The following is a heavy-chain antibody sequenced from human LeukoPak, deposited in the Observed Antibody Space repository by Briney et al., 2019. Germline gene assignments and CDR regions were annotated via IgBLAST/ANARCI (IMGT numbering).Heavy chain of an antibody. D-gene: IGHD5-12*01. V-gene: IGHV3-64*04. CDR3: AREYSGCLDY. J-gene: IGHJ4*02. Sequence: GGSLRLSCSASGFTLSSYAMHWVRQAPGKGLKYVSAISSNGGSTYYADSVKGRFTISKDNSKNTLYLQMNSLRAEDTAVYYCAREYSGCLDYWGQGTLVTVSS. CDR2: ISSNGGST. CDR1: GFTLSSYA.